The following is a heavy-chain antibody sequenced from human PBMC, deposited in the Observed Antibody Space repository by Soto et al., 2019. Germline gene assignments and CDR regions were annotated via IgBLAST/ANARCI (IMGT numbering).Heavy chain of an antibody. Sequence: QVQLVQSGAEVKKPGASVKVSCKASGYTFTSYDINWVRQATGQGLEWMGWMNAYSGNTVYAQKLQGRVTMTRNTSISTAYMELSSLRSEATAVYYCARERSYGLDYWGQGTLVTVSS. CDR1: GYTFTSYD. V-gene: IGHV1-8*01. D-gene: IGHD5-18*01. CDR3: ARERSYGLDY. J-gene: IGHJ4*02. CDR2: MNAYSGNT.